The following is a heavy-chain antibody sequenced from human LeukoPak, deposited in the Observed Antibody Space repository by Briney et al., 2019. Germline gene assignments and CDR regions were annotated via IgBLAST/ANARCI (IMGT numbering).Heavy chain of an antibody. CDR1: GFTFSTYA. CDR2: ISYDGSNK. V-gene: IGHV3-30*07. Sequence: PGGSLRLSCAASGFTFSTYAMHWVRQAPGKGLEWVAVISYDGSNKYYADSAKGRFTISRDNPKNTLYLQMNSLRAEDTAVYFCAKRGVVIRVILVGFHKEAYYFDSWGQGALVTVSS. D-gene: IGHD3-22*01. J-gene: IGHJ4*02. CDR3: AKRGVVIRVILVGFHKEAYYFDS.